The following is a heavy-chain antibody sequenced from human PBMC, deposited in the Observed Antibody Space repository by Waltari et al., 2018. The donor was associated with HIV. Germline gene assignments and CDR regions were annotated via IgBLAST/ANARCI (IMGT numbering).Heavy chain of an antibody. J-gene: IGHJ4*02. D-gene: IGHD3-16*01. V-gene: IGHV1-3*04. CDR3: ARVYGELWLNYFDY. Sequence: QVQLVQSGAEVKKPGASVNVSCKAYGYAFKGYVLHWVRQAPGQRPEWMGRINTNIEETKYSQKFQGRVTITRDTSASTVYMELSSLRSEDTAVYYCARVYGELWLNYFDYWGQGTLVTVSS. CDR2: INTNIEET. CDR1: GYAFKGYV.